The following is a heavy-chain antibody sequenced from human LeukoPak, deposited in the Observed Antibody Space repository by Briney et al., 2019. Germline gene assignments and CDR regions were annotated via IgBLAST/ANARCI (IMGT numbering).Heavy chain of an antibody. J-gene: IGHJ4*02. Sequence: PSETLSLTCTVSGGSISSSSYYWGWIRQHPGKGLEWIGYIYYSGSTYYNPSLKSRVTISVDTSKNQFSLKLSSVTAADTAVYYCVAFLGRYYYFDYWGQGTLVTVSS. CDR3: VAFLGRYYYFDY. V-gene: IGHV4-31*03. CDR2: IYYSGST. CDR1: GGSISSSSYY. D-gene: IGHD2-21*01.